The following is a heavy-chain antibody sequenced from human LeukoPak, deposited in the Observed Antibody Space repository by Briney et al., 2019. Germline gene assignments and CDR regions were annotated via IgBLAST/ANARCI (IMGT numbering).Heavy chain of an antibody. CDR2: IHYTRST. Sequence: SETLSLTCTVSGGSITSSYWSWIRQSPGKGLEWIGYIHYTRSTHYNPSLKSRVTISVDTSKNHFSLKLSSVTAADTAVYYCARVRYSDVLTGYYGDGYFDYWGQGTLVTVSS. D-gene: IGHD3-9*01. CDR1: GGSITSSY. J-gene: IGHJ4*02. V-gene: IGHV4-59*01. CDR3: ARVRYSDVLTGYYGDGYFDY.